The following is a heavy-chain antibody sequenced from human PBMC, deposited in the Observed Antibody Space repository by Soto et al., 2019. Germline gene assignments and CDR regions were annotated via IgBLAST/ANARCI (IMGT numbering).Heavy chain of an antibody. V-gene: IGHV1-24*01. CDR2: FDPEDGET. D-gene: IGHD1-1*01. CDR3: AREPATAKPEGVDF. CDR1: GHTLTELS. Sequence: EASVKVSCRVSGHTLTELSMHWVRQAPGKGLEWMGGFDPEDGETIYAQKFQGRVTMTRDTSITTAYMELSRLRSGDTAVYYCAREPATAKPEGVDFWGQGTLVTVSS. J-gene: IGHJ4*02.